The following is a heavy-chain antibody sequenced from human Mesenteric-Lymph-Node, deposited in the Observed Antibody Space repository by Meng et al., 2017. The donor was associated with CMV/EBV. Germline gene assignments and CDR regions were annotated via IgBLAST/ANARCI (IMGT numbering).Heavy chain of an antibody. CDR3: ARSRSRGSYSAFDI. D-gene: IGHD1-26*01. CDR1: EYTFTGYY. V-gene: IGHV1-2*02. J-gene: IGHJ3*02. Sequence: ASVKVSCKASEYTFTGYYMHWVRQAPGQGLEWMGWINPNSGGTNYAQKFQGRVTMTRDTSISTAYMELSRLRSDDTAVYYCARSRSRGSYSAFDIWGQGTMVTVSS. CDR2: INPNSGGT.